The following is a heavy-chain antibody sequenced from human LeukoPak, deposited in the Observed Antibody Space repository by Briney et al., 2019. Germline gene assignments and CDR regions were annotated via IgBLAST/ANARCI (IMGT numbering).Heavy chain of an antibody. CDR3: ARDMDDFLTSYYFDY. CDR1: GYTFTGYY. V-gene: IGHV1-2*02. D-gene: IGHD3-3*01. Sequence: ASVKVSCTASGYTFTGYYMYWVRQAPGQGLEWMGWINPNSGGTNYAQKFQGRVTMTRDTSISTAHMELSRLRSDDTAVYYCARDMDDFLTSYYFDYWGQGTLVTVSS. CDR2: INPNSGGT. J-gene: IGHJ4*02.